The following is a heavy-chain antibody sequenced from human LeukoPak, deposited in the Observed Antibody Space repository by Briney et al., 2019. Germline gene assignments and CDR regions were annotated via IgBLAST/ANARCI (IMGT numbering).Heavy chain of an antibody. D-gene: IGHD2-15*01. Sequence: ASVKVSCKASGYTLTSCYMRWVRQAPGPGLEWKGIINPSGGSTSYAQKLQGRVTMTRDTSTSTVYMELKSLRSDDTAIYYCARDRTNSGGWPPFFDYWGQGTLVAGSS. CDR1: GYTLTSCY. J-gene: IGHJ4*02. CDR3: ARDRTNSGGWPPFFDY. V-gene: IGHV1-46*04. CDR2: INPSGGST.